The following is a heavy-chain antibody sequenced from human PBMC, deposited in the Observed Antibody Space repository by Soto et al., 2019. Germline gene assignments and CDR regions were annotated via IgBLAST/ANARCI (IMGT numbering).Heavy chain of an antibody. V-gene: IGHV3-74*01. Sequence: GGSLRLSCAASGFTLSSNWMHWVRQAPGKGLVWVSRINSDGSSIYADSVKGRFTISRDNAKNTLYLRMNSLRSDDTAVYYCVKEANPFINTLVVLIFDYWGQGTQVTVSS. J-gene: IGHJ4*02. CDR1: GFTLSSNW. CDR3: VKEANPFINTLVVLIFDY. D-gene: IGHD3-22*01. CDR2: INSDGSS.